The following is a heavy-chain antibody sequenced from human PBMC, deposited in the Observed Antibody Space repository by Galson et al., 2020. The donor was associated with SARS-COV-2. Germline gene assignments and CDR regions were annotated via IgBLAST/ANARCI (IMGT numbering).Heavy chain of an antibody. CDR3: AVDSKGLRIFPYYYYYGMDV. D-gene: IGHD3-3*01. J-gene: IGHJ6*02. CDR2: INPNSGGT. V-gene: IGHV1-2*02. Sequence: ASVKVSCKASGYTFTGYYMHWVRQAPGQGLEWMGWINPNSGGTNYAQKFQGRVTMTRDTSISTAYMELSRLRSDDTAVYYCAVDSKGLRIFPYYYYYGMDVWGQGTTVTVSS. CDR1: GYTFTGYY.